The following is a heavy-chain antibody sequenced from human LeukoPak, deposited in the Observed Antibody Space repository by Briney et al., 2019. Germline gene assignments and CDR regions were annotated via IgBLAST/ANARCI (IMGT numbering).Heavy chain of an antibody. CDR1: GYTFTSYY. J-gene: IGHJ5*02. V-gene: IGHV1-46*01. Sequence: ASVKVSCTASGYTFTSYYMHWVRQAPGQGLEWMGIINPSGGSTSYAQKFQGRVTMTRDTSTSTVYMELSSLRSEDTAVYYCARDTTPGVGPKRGSHWFDPWGQGTLVTVSS. D-gene: IGHD1-14*01. CDR3: ARDTTPGVGPKRGSHWFDP. CDR2: INPSGGST.